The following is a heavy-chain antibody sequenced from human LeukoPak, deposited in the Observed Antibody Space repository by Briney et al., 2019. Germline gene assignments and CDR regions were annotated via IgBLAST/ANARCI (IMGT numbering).Heavy chain of an antibody. CDR1: GLTSSSYG. V-gene: IGHV3-30*02. CDR3: ATGLRATPGNGAFNI. Sequence: GESLRLSCAASGLTSSSYGMHWVRQAPGKGLEWVAFIRSDGSNQYYADSVKGRFTISRDSSKNTLYLQMNTLRPEDTAVYFCATGLRATPGNGAFNIWGQGTMVTVSS. J-gene: IGHJ3*02. CDR2: IRSDGSNQ. D-gene: IGHD5-12*01.